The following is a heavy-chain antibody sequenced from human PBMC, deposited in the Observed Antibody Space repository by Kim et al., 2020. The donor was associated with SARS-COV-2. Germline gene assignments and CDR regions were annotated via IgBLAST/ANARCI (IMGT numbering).Heavy chain of an antibody. CDR2: ISYDGSNK. D-gene: IGHD3-10*01. V-gene: IGHV3-30*03. J-gene: IGHJ4*02. CDR3: APDGSGSYYPDY. CDR1: GFTFSSYG. Sequence: GGSLRLSCAASGFTFSSYGMHWVRQAPGKGLEWVAVISYDGSNKYYADSVKGRFTISRDNSKNTLYLQMNILRAEDTAVYYCAPDGSGSYYPDYWGQGTLVTVSS.